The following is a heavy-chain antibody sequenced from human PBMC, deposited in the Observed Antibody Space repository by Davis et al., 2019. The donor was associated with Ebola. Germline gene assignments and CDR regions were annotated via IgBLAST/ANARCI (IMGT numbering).Heavy chain of an antibody. CDR3: ARAQYCSSTSCYTSPHYYYYYGMDV. D-gene: IGHD2-2*02. J-gene: IGHJ6*02. V-gene: IGHV3-48*02. CDR2: ISSSSSNI. CDR1: GFTFSSYS. Sequence: PGGSLRLSCAASGFTFSSYSMNWVRQAPGKGLEWVSYISSSSSNIYYADSVKGRCTISRDNAKNSLYLQMNSLRDEDTAVYYCARAQYCSSTSCYTSPHYYYYYGMDVWGQGTTVTVSS.